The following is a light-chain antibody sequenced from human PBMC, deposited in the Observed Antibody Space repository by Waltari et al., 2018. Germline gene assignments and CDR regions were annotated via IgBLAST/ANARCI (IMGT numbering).Light chain of an antibody. V-gene: IGLV2-14*03. J-gene: IGLJ3*02. Sequence: QSALTQPASVSGSPGPSLTISCAGTTSDIGTYNFVAWYHQLPGKVPKLIFYDVNKRPSGVSNRFSGSKSGNTASLTISGLLAEDEADYYCASYTTSYTWVFGGGTRLAVL. CDR3: ASYTTSYTWV. CDR1: TSDIGTYNF. CDR2: DVN.